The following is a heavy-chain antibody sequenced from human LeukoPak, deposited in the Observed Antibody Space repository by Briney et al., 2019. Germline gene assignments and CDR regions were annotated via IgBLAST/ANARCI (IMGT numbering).Heavy chain of an antibody. J-gene: IGHJ3*02. Sequence: GGSLRLSCAASGFTFSSYSMNWVRQAPGKGLEWVSYISSSSTTIYFADSVKGRFTISRDNAKNSLYLQMNSLRDEDTAVYYCARRMGGELVPFDIWGQGTMVTVSS. D-gene: IGHD1-7*01. CDR2: ISSSSTTI. CDR3: ARRMGGELVPFDI. CDR1: GFTFSSYS. V-gene: IGHV3-48*02.